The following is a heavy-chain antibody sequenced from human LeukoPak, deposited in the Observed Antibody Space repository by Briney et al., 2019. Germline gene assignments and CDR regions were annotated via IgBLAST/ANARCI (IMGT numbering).Heavy chain of an antibody. Sequence: GGSLRLSCAASGFTFSSYSMNWVRQAPGKGLEWVSYISSSSSTIYYADSVKGRFTISRDNAKNSLYLQMNSLRAEDTAVYHCARDGLGATTSAINWGQGTLVTVSS. CDR1: GFTFSSYS. J-gene: IGHJ4*02. D-gene: IGHD1-26*01. V-gene: IGHV3-48*01. CDR2: ISSSSSTI. CDR3: ARDGLGATTSAIN.